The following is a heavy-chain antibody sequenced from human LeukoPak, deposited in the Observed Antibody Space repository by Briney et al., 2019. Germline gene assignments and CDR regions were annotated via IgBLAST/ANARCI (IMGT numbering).Heavy chain of an antibody. CDR1: GGSVSNSLNY. CDR2: TFYTGST. Sequence: PSETLSPTCTVSGGSVSNSLNYWGWIRQPPGKGLEWIGNTFYTGSTYSNPTLKSRATMSVDTSKNQFSLKLSSVTAADTAVYYCARLSKGRYFDYIFDYWGQGTLLTVSS. V-gene: IGHV4-39*01. CDR3: ARLSKGRYFDYIFDY. J-gene: IGHJ4*02. D-gene: IGHD3-9*01.